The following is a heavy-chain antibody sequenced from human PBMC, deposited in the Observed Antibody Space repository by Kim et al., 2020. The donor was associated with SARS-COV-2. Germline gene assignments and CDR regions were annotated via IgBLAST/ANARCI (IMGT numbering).Heavy chain of an antibody. D-gene: IGHD3-22*01. CDR1: GGSISSGGYY. CDR2: IYYSGST. Sequence: SESLSLTCTVSGGSISSGGYYWSWIRQHPGKGLEWIGYIYYSGSTYYNPSLKSRVTISVDTSKNQFSLKLSSVTAADTAVYYCARSPMIVVVIGAFGIWGQGAIVTVSS. J-gene: IGHJ3*02. V-gene: IGHV4-31*03. CDR3: ARSPMIVVVIGAFGI.